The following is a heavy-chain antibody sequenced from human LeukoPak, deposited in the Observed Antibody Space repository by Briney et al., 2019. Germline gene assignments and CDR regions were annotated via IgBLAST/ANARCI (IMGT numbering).Heavy chain of an antibody. Sequence: SETLSLTCTVSGGSISSSSYYWGWIRQPPGKGLEWIGNIYYSGSTYYNPSLKSRVTISEDTSKNQFSLKLSSVTAADTAVYYCARRSSSWYSKVDSWGQGILVTVSS. CDR3: ARRSSSWYSKVDS. CDR1: GGSISSSSYY. CDR2: IYYSGST. V-gene: IGHV4-39*01. J-gene: IGHJ4*02. D-gene: IGHD6-13*01.